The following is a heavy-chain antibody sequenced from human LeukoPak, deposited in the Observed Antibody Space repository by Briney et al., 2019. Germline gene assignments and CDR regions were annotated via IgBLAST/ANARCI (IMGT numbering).Heavy chain of an antibody. J-gene: IGHJ4*02. CDR1: GFTFSSYG. Sequence: PGGSLRLSCAPSGFTFSSYGMHWVRQAPAKGLEWVAVISNDGNNKYYADSVKGRFTISRDNSNNSLSLQMNGLRVEDTAVYYCARPDDSESFYRANHYWGRGTLVTVS. CDR3: ARPDDSESFYRANHY. V-gene: IGHV3-30*03. CDR2: ISNDGNNK. D-gene: IGHD3-10*01.